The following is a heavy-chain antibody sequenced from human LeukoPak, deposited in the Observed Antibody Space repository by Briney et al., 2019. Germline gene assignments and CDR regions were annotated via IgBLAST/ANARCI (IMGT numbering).Heavy chain of an antibody. Sequence: SVKVSCKASGGTFSSYAISWVRQAPGQGLEWMGGIIPIFGTANYAQKFQGRVTITADESTSTAYMELSSLRSEDTAVYYCARDSRYPTVAFDIWGQGKMVTVSS. CDR3: ARDSRYPTVAFDI. CDR2: IIPIFGTA. D-gene: IGHD3-9*01. J-gene: IGHJ3*02. CDR1: GGTFSSYA. V-gene: IGHV1-69*13.